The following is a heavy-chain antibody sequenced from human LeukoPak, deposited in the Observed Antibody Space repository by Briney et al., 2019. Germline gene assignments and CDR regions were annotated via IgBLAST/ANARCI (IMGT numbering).Heavy chain of an antibody. CDR3: ARGTAPTPRYCSGGSCADNYYYGMDV. J-gene: IGHJ6*02. D-gene: IGHD2-15*01. CDR1: GYTFTSYG. V-gene: IGHV1-18*01. Sequence: VASVKVSCKASGYTFTSYGISWVRQAPGQGLERMGWISAYNGNTNYAQKLQGRVTMTTDTSTSTAYMELRSLRSDDTAVYYCARGTAPTPRYCSGGSCADNYYYGMDVWGQGTTVTVSS. CDR2: ISAYNGNT.